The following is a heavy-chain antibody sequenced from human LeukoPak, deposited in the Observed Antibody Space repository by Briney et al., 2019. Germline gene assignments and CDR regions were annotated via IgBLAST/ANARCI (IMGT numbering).Heavy chain of an antibody. CDR2: ICGSGGST. V-gene: IGHV3-23*01. J-gene: IGHJ4*02. CDR3: AKDYDSSGYYYVEDYFDY. D-gene: IGHD3-22*01. CDR1: GFTFSSYA. Sequence: GGSLRLSCAASGFTFSSYAMSWVRQAPGKGLEWVSAICGSGGSTYYAASVKGRFTISSDHSKNTLYLQMNDLRAEDTAVYYCAKDYDSSGYYYVEDYFDYWGQGTLVTVSS.